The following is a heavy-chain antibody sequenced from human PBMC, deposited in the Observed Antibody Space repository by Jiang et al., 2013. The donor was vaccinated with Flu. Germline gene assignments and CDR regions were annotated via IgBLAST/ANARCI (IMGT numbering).Heavy chain of an antibody. D-gene: IGHD3-16*02. J-gene: IGHJ3*02. Sequence: PGKGLEWVAVIWYDGSNKYYADSVKGRFTISRDNSKNTLYLQMNSLRAEDTAVYYCARDQESSIMITFGGVIVKNIWGQGTMVTVSS. CDR3: ARDQESSIMITFGGVIVKNI. V-gene: IGHV3-33*01. CDR2: IWYDGSNK.